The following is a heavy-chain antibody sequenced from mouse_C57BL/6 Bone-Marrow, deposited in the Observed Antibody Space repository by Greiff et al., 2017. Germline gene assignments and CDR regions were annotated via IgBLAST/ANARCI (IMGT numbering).Heavy chain of an antibody. CDR1: GFTFSSYA. J-gene: IGHJ4*01. CDR3: TRDERYYDGMDY. V-gene: IGHV5-9-1*02. CDR2: ISSGGDYI. Sequence: EVKVVESGAGLVKPGGSLKLSCAASGFTFSSYAMSWVRQTPEKRLEWVAYISSGGDYIYYADTVKGRFTISRDNARNTLYLQMSSLKSEDTAMYYCTRDERYYDGMDYWGQGTSVTVSS. D-gene: IGHD1-1*01.